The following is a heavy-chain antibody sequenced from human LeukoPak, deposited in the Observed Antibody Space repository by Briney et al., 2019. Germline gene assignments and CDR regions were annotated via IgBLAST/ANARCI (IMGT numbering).Heavy chain of an antibody. D-gene: IGHD6-13*01. CDR3: ARMGQQLVYYGMDV. Sequence: GGSLRLSCAASGFTFSSYSMNWVRQAPGKGLEWVSSISSSSYIYYADSVKGRFTISRDNAKNSLYLQMNSLRAEDTAVYYCARMGQQLVYYGMDVWGQGTTVTVSS. CDR1: GFTFSSYS. CDR2: ISSSSYI. J-gene: IGHJ6*02. V-gene: IGHV3-21*01.